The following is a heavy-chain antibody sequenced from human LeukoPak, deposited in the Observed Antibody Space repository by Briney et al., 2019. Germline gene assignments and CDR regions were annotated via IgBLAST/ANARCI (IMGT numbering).Heavy chain of an antibody. D-gene: IGHD1-1*01. CDR2: ISSSGSTI. J-gene: IGHJ4*02. V-gene: IGHV3-48*03. CDR1: GFIFTTYE. Sequence: GGSLRLSCAASGFIFTTYEMNWVRQAPGKGLEWVSYISSSGSTIYYADSVMGRFTISRDNAKNSLYLQMNSLRAEDTAVYYCVRGRHYGDYWGQGTLVTVSS. CDR3: VRGRHYGDY.